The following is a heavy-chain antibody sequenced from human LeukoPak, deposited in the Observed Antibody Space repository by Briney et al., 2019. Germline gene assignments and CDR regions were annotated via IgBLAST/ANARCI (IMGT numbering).Heavy chain of an antibody. J-gene: IGHJ6*03. CDR1: GGSNSSGSYC. D-gene: IGHD6-19*01. CDR2: IHSSGST. Sequence: SETLSLTCSVSGGSNSSGSYCWSWIRQPAGKGMEWIGHIHSSGSTNYNPSLKSRVTISVDTSKNQFSLKLSSVTAADTAVYYCARNPGYSSGWALYYYYYYMDVWGKGTTVTISS. V-gene: IGHV4-61*09. CDR3: ARNPGYSSGWALYYYYYYMDV.